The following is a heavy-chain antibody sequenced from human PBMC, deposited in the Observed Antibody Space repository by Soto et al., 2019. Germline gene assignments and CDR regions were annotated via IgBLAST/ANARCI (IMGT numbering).Heavy chain of an antibody. CDR1: GTMFSSYT. Sequence: QVQLVQSGAEVTKPGNSVRVSCKASGTMFSSYTISWVRQAPGQGLEWMGRIIPILGETNSAQKFQGKVTLTADNSKNTAYRGLNCLRVEEKAVYYSEKGLGGPMDDWGQGTKVTVSS. CDR3: EKGLGGPMDD. V-gene: IGHV1-69*08. J-gene: IGHJ6*02. D-gene: IGHD3-16*01. CDR2: IIPILGET.